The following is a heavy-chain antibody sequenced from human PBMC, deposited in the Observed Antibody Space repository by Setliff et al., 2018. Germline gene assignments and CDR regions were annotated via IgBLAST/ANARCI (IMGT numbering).Heavy chain of an antibody. V-gene: IGHV1-18*01. J-gene: IGHJ4*02. CDR2: IRVYDGYT. CDR1: GYTFIDYG. Sequence: GASVKVSCKASGYTFIDYGISWVRQDPGQGLEWMGWIRVYDGYTDYAQKFQGRVTMTKDTSTSTAYMELRSLRPDDTAVYYCVRDLGQWALDFWGQGTLVTVSS. D-gene: IGHD1-26*01. CDR3: VRDLGQWALDF.